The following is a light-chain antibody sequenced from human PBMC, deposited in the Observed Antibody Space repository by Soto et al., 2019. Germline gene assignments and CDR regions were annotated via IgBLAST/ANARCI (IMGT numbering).Light chain of an antibody. CDR3: SSYTSSTTYV. CDR1: SSDVGAYNY. J-gene: IGLJ1*01. Sequence: QSALTQPASVSGSPGQSITISCTGTSSDVGAYNYVSWYQQHPGTAPKLVIYEVSNRPSGVSNRFSGSKSGNTASLTISGLQTEDESDYYCSSYTSSTTYVFGTGTKVTVL. V-gene: IGLV2-14*01. CDR2: EVS.